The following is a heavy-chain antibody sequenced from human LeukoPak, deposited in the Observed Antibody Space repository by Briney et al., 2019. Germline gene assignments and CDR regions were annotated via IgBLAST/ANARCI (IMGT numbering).Heavy chain of an antibody. J-gene: IGHJ4*02. CDR1: GYSITSGYY. CDR3: ARNDGGLVDY. Sequence: ASETLSLTCVVSGYSITSGYYWSWIRQPAGKGLEWIGRIYTSGSTNYNPSLKSRVTISVDTSKNQFSLKLSSVTAADTAVYYCARNDGGLVDYWGQGTLVTVSS. CDR2: IYTSGST. V-gene: IGHV4-61*02. D-gene: IGHD4-23*01.